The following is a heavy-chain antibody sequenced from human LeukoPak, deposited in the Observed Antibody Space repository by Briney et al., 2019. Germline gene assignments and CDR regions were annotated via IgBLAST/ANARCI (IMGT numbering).Heavy chain of an antibody. CDR1: GFTFSSYA. D-gene: IGHD3-10*02. V-gene: IGHV3-7*03. J-gene: IGHJ4*02. Sequence: GGSLRLSCAASGFTFSSYAMSWVRQAPGKGLEWVANINRDGSERYYVDSVTGRFTISRDDAKNSLFLQMNGLGAGDTAVYYCTRENYVPDSWGQGTLVTVSS. CDR2: INRDGSER. CDR3: TRENYVPDS.